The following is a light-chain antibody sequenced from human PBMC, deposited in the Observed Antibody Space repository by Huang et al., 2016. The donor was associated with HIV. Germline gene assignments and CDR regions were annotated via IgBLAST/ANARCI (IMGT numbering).Light chain of an antibody. Sequence: DVVLTQSPLSLPVTLGQPASISCKSSHSLLHSDGNTYLNWLLQRPGQSPRRLIYKVSNRDFGVPARFSGSGSGADFTLTISRLEADDIGVYYCMQGTHWPQTFGQGTKVEVK. V-gene: IGKV2-30*02. CDR3: MQGTHWPQT. CDR2: KVS. CDR1: HSLLHSDGNTY. J-gene: IGKJ1*01.